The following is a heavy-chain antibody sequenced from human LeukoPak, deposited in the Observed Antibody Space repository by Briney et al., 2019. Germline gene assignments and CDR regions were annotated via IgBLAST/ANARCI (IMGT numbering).Heavy chain of an antibody. Sequence: PSETLSLTCTVSGGSISSGSYYWSWIRQPAGKGLEWIGRIYTSGSTNYNPSLKSRVTISVDTSKNQFSLKLSSVTAADTAVYYRARHCSSTSCYRGYYFDYWGQGTLVTVSS. CDR1: GGSISSGSYY. J-gene: IGHJ4*02. D-gene: IGHD2-2*02. CDR3: ARHCSSTSCYRGYYFDY. CDR2: IYTSGST. V-gene: IGHV4-61*02.